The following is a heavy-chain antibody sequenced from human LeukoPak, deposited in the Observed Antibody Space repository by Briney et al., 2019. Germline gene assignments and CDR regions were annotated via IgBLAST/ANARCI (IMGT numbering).Heavy chain of an antibody. V-gene: IGHV4-39*01. CDR1: GGSITSSSHY. CDR2: IYYDGSA. CDR3: ARATPDDAFDI. J-gene: IGHJ3*02. D-gene: IGHD2-15*01. Sequence: SETLSLTCTVSGGSITSSSHYWGWIRQPPGQGLQWLGLIYYDGSAYYNLSLKSRLTISIDTSKNQFSLKLSSVTAADTAVYYCARATPDDAFDIWGQGTMVTVSS.